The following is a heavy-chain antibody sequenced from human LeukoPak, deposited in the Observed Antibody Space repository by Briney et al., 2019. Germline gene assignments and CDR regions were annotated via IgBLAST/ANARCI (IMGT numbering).Heavy chain of an antibody. CDR3: ARSPAGGNYYFDY. CDR1: GYTFTSYA. J-gene: IGHJ4*02. CDR2: SNACNGNT. V-gene: IGHV1-3*02. Sequence: GASVTASCTASGYTFTSYAMHWVRQAPGQRLEWMGWSNACNGNTKYSQEFQGRVTITRDTSTSTAYMELSSLRSEDMAVDYCARSPAGGNYYFDYWGQGTPVTVTA. D-gene: IGHD6-13*01.